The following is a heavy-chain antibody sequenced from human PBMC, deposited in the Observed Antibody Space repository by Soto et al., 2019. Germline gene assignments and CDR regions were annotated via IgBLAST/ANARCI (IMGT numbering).Heavy chain of an antibody. V-gene: IGHV1-69*13. CDR2: IIPIFGTA. J-gene: IGHJ4*02. CDR1: GGTFSSYA. Sequence: SVKVSCKASGGTFSSYAISWVRQAPGQGLEWMGGIIPIFGTANYAQKFQGRVTITANESTSTAYMELSSLRSEDTAVYYCARGGWYQLLYLDYWGQGTLVTVSS. D-gene: IGHD2-2*01. CDR3: ARGGWYQLLYLDY.